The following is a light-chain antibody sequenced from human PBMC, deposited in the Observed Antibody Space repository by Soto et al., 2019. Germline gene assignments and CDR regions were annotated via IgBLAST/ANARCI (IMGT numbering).Light chain of an antibody. V-gene: IGKV1-5*01. CDR3: QHYRRNTWS. CDR1: QSVGTW. Sequence: DIQMTQSPSTLSASVGGRVIITCRASQSVGTWVAWYQQKPGKAPKLLIYGASNLESGVPSRFSGSGSGTEFTLTITTLQPDDFATYFCQHYRRNTWSLGPGTKVDI. J-gene: IGKJ1*01. CDR2: GAS.